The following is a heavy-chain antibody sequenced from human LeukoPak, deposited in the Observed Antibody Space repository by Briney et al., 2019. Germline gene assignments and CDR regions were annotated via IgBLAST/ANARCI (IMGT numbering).Heavy chain of an antibody. V-gene: IGHV4-59*08. CDR3: ARHGGYSSPYLH. CDR2: IYYSGST. J-gene: IGHJ1*01. Sequence: SETLSLTCTVSGGSISNYYWSWIRQPPGKGLECIGYIYYSGSTNYNPSLKSRVTISVDTSKNQFSLKLSSVTATDTAVYYRARHGGYSSPYLHWGQGTLVTVSS. D-gene: IGHD6-13*01. CDR1: GGSISNYY.